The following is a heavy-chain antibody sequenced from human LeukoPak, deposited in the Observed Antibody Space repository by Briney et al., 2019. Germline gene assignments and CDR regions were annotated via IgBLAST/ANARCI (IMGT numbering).Heavy chain of an antibody. V-gene: IGHV1-18*01. CDR2: ISAYNGDT. CDR1: AFTFTKHG. D-gene: IGHD3-22*01. Sequence: ASVKVSCETSAFTFTKHGISWVRQAPGQGLEWMGWISAYNGDTCYAQRFQGRLTMTTDTSTSTAYMDLRSLRSDDTAVYYCAREHDDKVRYYNGMDVWGQGTTVTVSS. J-gene: IGHJ6*02. CDR3: AREHDDKVRYYNGMDV.